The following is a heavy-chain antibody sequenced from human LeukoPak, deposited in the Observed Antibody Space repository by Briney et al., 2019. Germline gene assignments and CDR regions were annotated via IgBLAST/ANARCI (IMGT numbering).Heavy chain of an antibody. D-gene: IGHD2/OR15-2a*01. J-gene: IGHJ4*02. V-gene: IGHV1-24*01. CDR1: GYTLTELS. CDR2: FDPEDGKT. Sequence: GASVKVSCKVSGYTLTELSMHWVRQAPGKGLEWMGGFDPEDGKTIYAQKFQGRVTMTEDTSTDTAYMELSRLRSDDTAVYYCARAEGNSGPDLDYWGQGTLVTVSS. CDR3: ARAEGNSGPDLDY.